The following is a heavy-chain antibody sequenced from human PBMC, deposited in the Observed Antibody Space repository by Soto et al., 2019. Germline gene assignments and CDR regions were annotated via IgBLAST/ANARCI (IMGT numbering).Heavy chain of an antibody. CDR3: ARDDEYDDNGLDY. CDR1: GFSFSSYG. CDR2: IVNHGGWK. D-gene: IGHD1-1*01. J-gene: IGHJ4*02. Sequence: QVQLVESGGGVVQPGTSLRLSCAASGFSFSSYGMHWVRQAPGKGLAWVAVIVNHGGWKDYADSVRGRFTISRDNSRDTLFLEMNSLRVDYTAIYYCARDDEYDDNGLDYWGQGSLVTVSS. V-gene: IGHV3-33*01.